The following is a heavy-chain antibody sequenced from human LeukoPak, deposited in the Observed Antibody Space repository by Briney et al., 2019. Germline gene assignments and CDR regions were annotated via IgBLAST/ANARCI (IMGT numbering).Heavy chain of an antibody. CDR3: ARTIPIAPAAAGALGY. V-gene: IGHV1-46*01. CDR1: GYTFTSYY. CDR2: INPSGGST. D-gene: IGHD2-2*01. Sequence: ASVKVSCKASGYTFTSYYMHRVRQAPGQGLEWMGIINPSGGSTSYAQKFQGRVTMTRDTSTSTVYMELSSLRSEDTAVYYCARTIPIAPAAAGALGYWGQGTLVTVSS. J-gene: IGHJ4*02.